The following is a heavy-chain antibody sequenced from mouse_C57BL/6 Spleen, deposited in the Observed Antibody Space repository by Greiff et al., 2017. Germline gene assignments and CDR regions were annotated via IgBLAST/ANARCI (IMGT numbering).Heavy chain of an antibody. CDR1: GYAFSSYW. CDR2: IYPGDGAT. Sequence: QVQLQQSGAELVKPGASVKISCKASGYAFSSYWMNWVKQRPGKGLEWIGQIYPGDGATNYNGKFKGKATLTADKSSRTAYMQLSSLTSEDSAVYVRARSRYDYDPPYAMDYWGQGTSVTVSS. J-gene: IGHJ4*01. V-gene: IGHV1-80*01. D-gene: IGHD2-4*01. CDR3: ARSRYDYDPPYAMDY.